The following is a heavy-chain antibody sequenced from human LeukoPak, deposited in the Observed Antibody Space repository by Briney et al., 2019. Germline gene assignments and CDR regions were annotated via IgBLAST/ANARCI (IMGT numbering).Heavy chain of an antibody. CDR3: ARGGSSGPYYFDY. Sequence: GGSLRLSCAASGFTFSSYGLSWVRQAPGKGLEWVSSISSGSTYISYADSLKGRFTISRDNAKNLLYLQMNSLRAEDTAVYYCARGGSSGPYYFDYWGQGTLVTVSS. CDR2: ISSGSTYI. V-gene: IGHV3-21*01. J-gene: IGHJ4*02. D-gene: IGHD3-22*01. CDR1: GFTFSSYG.